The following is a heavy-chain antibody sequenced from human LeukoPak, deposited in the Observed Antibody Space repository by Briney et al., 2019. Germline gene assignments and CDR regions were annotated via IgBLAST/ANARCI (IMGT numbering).Heavy chain of an antibody. D-gene: IGHD3-10*01. J-gene: IGHJ6*03. CDR2: VSSSGDYK. CDR3: ARGADLWFSYMDI. CDR1: GFTFRTYS. Sequence: PGGSLRLSCAVSGFTFRTYSMNWVRQAPGKGLEWVSFVSSSGDYKFYADSVQGRFTISRDNAKNSLFLQMNSLRAEDTAVYYCARGADLWFSYMDIWGKGTTVTISS. V-gene: IGHV3-21*06.